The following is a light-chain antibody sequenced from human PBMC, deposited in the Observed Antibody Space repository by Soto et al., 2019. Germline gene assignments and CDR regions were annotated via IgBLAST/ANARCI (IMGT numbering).Light chain of an antibody. CDR2: KAS. J-gene: IGKJ4*01. Sequence: DIQMTQSPSTLSASVGDRVTITCRASQSIDSWLAWYQHKPGKAPKLLIFKASTLETGVPSRFSGSGSETEFTLTISSLQPDDFPTYYCQQHANYPITFGGGTKVDIK. V-gene: IGKV1-5*03. CDR3: QQHANYPIT. CDR1: QSIDSW.